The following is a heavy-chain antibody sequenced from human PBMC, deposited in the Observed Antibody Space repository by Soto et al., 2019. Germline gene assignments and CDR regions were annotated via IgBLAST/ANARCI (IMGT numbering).Heavy chain of an antibody. CDR1: GFSVSSIY. V-gene: IGHV3-66*04. J-gene: IGHJ4*02. CDR3: ARLVKYGNCTDYFDY. Sequence: PGGSKRLSCIASGFSVSSIYMSWVRQGPGKGLEWVSIIYSGGTTYYADSVKGRFTISRDSSKNTLYVQMNSLRAEDTAVYYCARLVKYGNCTDYFDYWGQGTLVTVS. D-gene: IGHD1-1*01. CDR2: IYSGGTT.